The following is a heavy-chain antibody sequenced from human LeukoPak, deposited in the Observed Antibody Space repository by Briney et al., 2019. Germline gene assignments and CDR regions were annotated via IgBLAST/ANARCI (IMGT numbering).Heavy chain of an antibody. J-gene: IGHJ4*02. V-gene: IGHV3-23*01. Sequence: PGGSLRLSCAASGFTFSSYGMSWVRQAPGKGLEWVSAIGGRDNSTYYADSVKGRFTISRDNSKNTLYVQMNSLRAADTAVYYCARAYDFPDYWGQGTLVTVSS. D-gene: IGHD3-3*01. CDR3: ARAYDFPDY. CDR2: IGGRDNST. CDR1: GFTFSSYG.